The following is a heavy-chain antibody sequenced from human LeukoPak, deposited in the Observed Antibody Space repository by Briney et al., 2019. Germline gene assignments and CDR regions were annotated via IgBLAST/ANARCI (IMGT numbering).Heavy chain of an antibody. V-gene: IGHV4-59*01. CDR1: GGSISSYY. CDR2: IYYSGST. J-gene: IGHJ3*02. D-gene: IGHD5-24*01. CDR3: ARDEDGYNRDAFDT. Sequence: SETLSLTCTVSGGSISSYYWSWIRQPPGKGLEWIGYIYYSGSTDYNPSLKSRVTISVDTSKNQFSLKLSSVTAADTAVYYCARDEDGYNRDAFDTWGQGTMVTVSS.